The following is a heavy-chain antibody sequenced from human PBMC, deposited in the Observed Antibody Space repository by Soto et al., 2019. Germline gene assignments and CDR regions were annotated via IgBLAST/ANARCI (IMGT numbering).Heavy chain of an antibody. V-gene: IGHV1-18*01. D-gene: IGHD6-19*01. CDR3: ARAPPALREQSLVRHGSFDP. CDR1: GYTFTSYG. CDR2: ISAYNGNT. J-gene: IGHJ5*02. Sequence: ASVKVSCKASGYTFTSYGISWVRQTPGQGLEWMGWISAYNGNTNYAQKLQGRVTMTTDTSTSTAYMELRSLRSDDTAVYYCARAPPALREQSLVRHGSFDPWGQAPLVTV.